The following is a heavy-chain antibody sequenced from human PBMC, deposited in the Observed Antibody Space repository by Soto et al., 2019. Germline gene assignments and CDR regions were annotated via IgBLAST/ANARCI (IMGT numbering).Heavy chain of an antibody. J-gene: IGHJ5*02. CDR2: IYHSGST. Sequence: QVQLQESGPGLVKPSETLSLICTVSGGSVRDGSYYWAWLRQPPGKGLEWIGHIYHSGSTIYNPSPKRRGPISVDTSKSQVSLNLNSMTAADTAVYYCAGYNWNYYLDPWGQGTLVTVSS. CDR3: AGYNWNYYLDP. V-gene: IGHV4-61*01. D-gene: IGHD1-7*01. CDR1: GGSVRDGSYY.